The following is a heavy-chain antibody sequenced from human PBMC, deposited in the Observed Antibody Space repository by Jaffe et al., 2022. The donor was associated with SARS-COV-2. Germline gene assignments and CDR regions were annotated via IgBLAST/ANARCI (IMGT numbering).Heavy chain of an antibody. CDR2: ITWNSGHT. CDR3: AKQGGSGNLYDPHFDH. CDR1: GFTFGDYG. V-gene: IGHV3-9*01. J-gene: IGHJ4*02. Sequence: EVQLVESGGGLVQPGRSLRLSCAASGFTFGDYGMHWVRQAPGKGLEWVSGITWNSGHTGYVVSVKGRFTISRDNAKNSLYLQMNSLRSEDTALYYCAKQGGSGNLYDPHFDHWGQGTLVTVSS. D-gene: IGHD3-10*01.